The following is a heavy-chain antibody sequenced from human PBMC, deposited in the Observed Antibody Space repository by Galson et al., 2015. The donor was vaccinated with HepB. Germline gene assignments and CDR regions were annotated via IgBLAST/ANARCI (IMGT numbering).Heavy chain of an antibody. CDR1: GFTFSSYA. CDR3: TRTPSNYYGSGSPNFLDV. Sequence: SLRLSCAASGFTFSSYAMSWVRQAPGKGLEWVGFIRSKAYGGTTEYAASVKGRFTISRDDSKSIAYLQMNSLKTEDTAVYYCTRTPSNYYGSGSPNFLDVWGQGTTVTVSS. J-gene: IGHJ6*02. V-gene: IGHV3-49*04. D-gene: IGHD3-10*01. CDR2: IRSKAYGGTT.